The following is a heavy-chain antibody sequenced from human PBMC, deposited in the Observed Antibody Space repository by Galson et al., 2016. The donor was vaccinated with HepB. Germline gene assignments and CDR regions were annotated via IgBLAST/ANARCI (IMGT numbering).Heavy chain of an antibody. J-gene: IGHJ5*02. CDR2: IKEDGSEK. CDR3: AKAAQYCSSSSCRNWFDP. Sequence: SLRLSCAASGFTFSSYWMTWVRQVPGKRLEWLAQIKEDGSEKYYVDSLKGRFTISGDNPKNSLYLQMNSLRAEDTALYYCAKAAQYCSSSSCRNWFDPWGQGTLVTVSS. CDR1: GFTFSSYW. V-gene: IGHV3-7*03. D-gene: IGHD2-2*01.